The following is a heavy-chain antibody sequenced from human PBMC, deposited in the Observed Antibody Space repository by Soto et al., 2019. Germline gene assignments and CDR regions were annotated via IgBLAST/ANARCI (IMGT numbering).Heavy chain of an antibody. V-gene: IGHV5-51*01. J-gene: IGHJ4*02. D-gene: IGHD3-16*01. CDR2: INPADSDI. Sequence: GESLKISCQGSGYSFTSNWIGWVRQMPGKGLEWMGIINPADSDIKYCPSFQGQVTISADKSIGTAYLQWSSLKASDTAMYYCARHQRDDASRKIDCWGQGTLVTVSS. CDR1: GYSFTSNW. CDR3: ARHQRDDASRKIDC.